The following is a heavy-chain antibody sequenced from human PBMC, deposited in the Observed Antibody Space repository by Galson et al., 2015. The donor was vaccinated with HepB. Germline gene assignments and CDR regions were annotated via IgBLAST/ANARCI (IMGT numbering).Heavy chain of an antibody. V-gene: IGHV3-30*18. D-gene: IGHD2-2*01. CDR2: ISYDGSNK. CDR1: SYG. J-gene: IGHJ6*02. Sequence: SYGMHWVRQAPGKGLEWVAVISYDGSNKYYADSVKGRFTISRDNSKNTLYLQMNSLRAEDTAVYYCVKDWGYCRSTKCSSYYYYGLDIWGQGTTVTVSS. CDR3: VKDWGYCRSTKCSSYYYYGLDI.